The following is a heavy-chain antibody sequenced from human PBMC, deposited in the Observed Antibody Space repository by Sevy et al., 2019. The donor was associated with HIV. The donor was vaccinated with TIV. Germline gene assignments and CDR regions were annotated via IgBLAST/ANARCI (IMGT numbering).Heavy chain of an antibody. CDR2: LIGGGSRT. CDR3: ARDAARVIVPTAGFDS. CDR1: GFSFSNYA. D-gene: IGHD1-1*01. V-gene: IGHV3-23*01. J-gene: IGHJ5*01. Sequence: GGSLRLSCAASGFSFSNYAMSWVRQAPGKGLEWVSTLIGGGSRTYYADSVTGRFTISRDNSRNTLYLQMNSLRDEDTAIYYCARDAARVIVPTAGFDSWGQGTLVTVSS.